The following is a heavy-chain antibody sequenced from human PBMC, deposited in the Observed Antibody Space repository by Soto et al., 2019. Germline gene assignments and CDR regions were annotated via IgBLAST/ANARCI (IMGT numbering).Heavy chain of an antibody. CDR1: DGSLSDDY. CDR2: IHPSGST. CDR3: PSGNDAYKGGRT. V-gene: IGHV4-34*02. Sequence: QVQLQQWGAGLLKPSETLSLTCAVYDGSLSDDYYTWTRQSPGKGLEWIGEIHPSGSTYYNPSLKTRVTLSQDPSQKQFSLNVISVTAADTGEYYCPSGNDAYKGGRTWGQGTLVTVSS. J-gene: IGHJ5*02. D-gene: IGHD1-1*01.